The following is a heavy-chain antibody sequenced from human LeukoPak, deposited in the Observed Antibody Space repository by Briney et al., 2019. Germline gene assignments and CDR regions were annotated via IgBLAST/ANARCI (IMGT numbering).Heavy chain of an antibody. D-gene: IGHD3-3*01. CDR1: GFTFSSYG. CDR2: IWYDGSNK. Sequence: GRSLRLSCAASGFTFSSYGMHWVRQAPGKGLEWVAVIWYDGSNKYYADSVKGRFTISRDNSKNTLYLQMNSLRAEDTAVYYCARDSGYDSWSGYYGGYYFDYWGQGTLVTVSS. V-gene: IGHV3-33*01. CDR3: ARDSGYDSWSGYYGGYYFDY. J-gene: IGHJ4*02.